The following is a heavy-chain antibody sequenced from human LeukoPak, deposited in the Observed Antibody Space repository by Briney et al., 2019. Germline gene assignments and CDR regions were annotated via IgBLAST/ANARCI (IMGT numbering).Heavy chain of an antibody. CDR1: GFTFSNDW. CDR2: IKTKTDGGTT. Sequence: GGPLRLYCAASGFTFSNDWMSWVRQAPGKALEWVGRIKTKTDGGTTDYAAPVKGRFTISSADSNNTPYLHMNSLKTEDTAVYYCTASLLWSGTRFDYWGQGTLVTVSS. V-gene: IGHV3-15*01. J-gene: IGHJ4*02. CDR3: TASLLWSGTRFDY. D-gene: IGHD3-10*01.